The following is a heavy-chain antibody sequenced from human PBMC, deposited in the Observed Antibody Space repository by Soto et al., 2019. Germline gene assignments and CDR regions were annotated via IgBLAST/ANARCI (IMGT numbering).Heavy chain of an antibody. CDR3: ARVIEGMAHFDY. D-gene: IGHD1-20*01. J-gene: IGHJ4*02. V-gene: IGHV4-30-4*01. CDR1: GGSISSGDYY. Sequence: PSETLSLTCTVSGGSISSGDYYWSWIRQPPGKGLEWIGYIYYSGSTYYNPSLKSRVTISVDTSKNQFSLKLSSVTAADTAVYYCARVIEGMAHFDYWGQGTLVTVSS. CDR2: IYYSGST.